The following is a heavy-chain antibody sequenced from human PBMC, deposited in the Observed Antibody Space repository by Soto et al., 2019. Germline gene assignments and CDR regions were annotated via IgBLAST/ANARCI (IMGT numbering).Heavy chain of an antibody. J-gene: IGHJ5*02. Sequence: ASVKVSCKASGYTFTSYGISWVRQAPGQGLEWMGWISAYNGNTNYAQKLQGRVTITADESTSTAYMELSSLRSEDTAVYYCARGGSMVRGVINLNWFDPWGQGTLVTVSS. CDR1: GYTFTSYG. CDR3: ARGGSMVRGVINLNWFDP. CDR2: ISAYNGNT. V-gene: IGHV1-18*01. D-gene: IGHD3-10*01.